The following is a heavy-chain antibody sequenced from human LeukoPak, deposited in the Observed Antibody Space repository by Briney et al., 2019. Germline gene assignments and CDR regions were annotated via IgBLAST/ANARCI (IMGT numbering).Heavy chain of an antibody. J-gene: IGHJ5*02. Sequence: SETLSLTCTVSGGSISSYYWSWIRQPPGKGLEWIGYIYYSGSTNYNPSLKSRVTISVDTSKNQFSLKLSSVTAADTAVYYCARYEVAATSNWFDPWGQGTLVTVSS. CDR1: GGSISSYY. V-gene: IGHV4-59*01. CDR2: IYYSGST. CDR3: ARYEVAATSNWFDP. D-gene: IGHD2-15*01.